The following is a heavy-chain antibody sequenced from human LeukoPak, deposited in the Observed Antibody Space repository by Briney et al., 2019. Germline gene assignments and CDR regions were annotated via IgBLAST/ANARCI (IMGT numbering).Heavy chain of an antibody. Sequence: PSETLSLTCTVSGGSISPYYWNWIRQPPGKGLEWIGRIYTSGSTNYNPSLKSRVTMSVDTSKNQFSLKLSSVTAADTAVYYCARGRRNYDILTRGYYYYYYMDVWGKGATVTVSS. J-gene: IGHJ6*03. CDR3: ARGRRNYDILTRGYYYYYYMDV. V-gene: IGHV4-4*07. CDR1: GGSISPYY. D-gene: IGHD3-9*01. CDR2: IYTSGST.